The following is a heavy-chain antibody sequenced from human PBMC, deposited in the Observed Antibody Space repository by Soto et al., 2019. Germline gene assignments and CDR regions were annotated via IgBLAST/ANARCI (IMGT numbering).Heavy chain of an antibody. CDR3: ARDVAPYYYDSSGYLDY. V-gene: IGHV1-18*01. CDR2: ISAYNGNT. J-gene: IGHJ4*02. CDR1: GYTFTSYG. D-gene: IGHD3-22*01. Sequence: ASVKVSCKASGYTFTSYGISWVRQAPGQGLEWMGWISAYNGNTNYAQKLQGRVTMTTDTSTSTAYMELRSLRSDDTAVYYCARDVAPYYYDSSGYLDYWGQGTLVTVSS.